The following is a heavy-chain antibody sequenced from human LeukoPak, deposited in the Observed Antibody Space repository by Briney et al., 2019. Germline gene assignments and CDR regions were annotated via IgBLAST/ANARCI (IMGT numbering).Heavy chain of an antibody. CDR3: ARDLDNWNDRSYFDY. Sequence: PGGSLRLSCAASGFSLSSFEMNWVRQAPGKGLEWVSYISSSGSTIYYADSVKGRFTISRDNAKNSLYLQMNSLRVEDTAVYYCARDLDNWNDRSYFDYWGQGTLVTVSP. V-gene: IGHV3-48*03. J-gene: IGHJ4*02. D-gene: IGHD1-20*01. CDR1: GFSLSSFE. CDR2: ISSSGSTI.